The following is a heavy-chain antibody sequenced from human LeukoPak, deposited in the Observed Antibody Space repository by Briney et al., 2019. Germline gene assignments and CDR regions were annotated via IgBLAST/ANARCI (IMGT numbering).Heavy chain of an antibody. Sequence: GGSLRLSCEASGFNFNSYSFNWVRQAPGKGLVWVSRINADGSGTTYADSVKGRFTISRDNAKNTLYLQMNSLKNDDTAVYYCAKDRVWNSLDSWGQGTLVTVSS. V-gene: IGHV3-74*01. CDR1: GFNFNSYS. J-gene: IGHJ4*02. CDR3: AKDRVWNSLDS. CDR2: INADGSGT. D-gene: IGHD1-7*01.